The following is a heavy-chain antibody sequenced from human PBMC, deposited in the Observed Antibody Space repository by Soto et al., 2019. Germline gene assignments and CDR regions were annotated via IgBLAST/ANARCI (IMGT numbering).Heavy chain of an antibody. CDR1: GGSISSYY. V-gene: IGHV4-59*01. J-gene: IGHJ3*02. CDR3: VRAGGIVVVTANDAFDI. Sequence: SETLSLTCTVSGGSISSYYWSWIRQPPGKGLEWIGYISYSGSTNYNPSLKSRVTISVDMSKNQFSLKLSSVTAADTAVYYCVRAGGIVVVTANDAFDIWGQGTMVTVSS. D-gene: IGHD2-21*02. CDR2: ISYSGST.